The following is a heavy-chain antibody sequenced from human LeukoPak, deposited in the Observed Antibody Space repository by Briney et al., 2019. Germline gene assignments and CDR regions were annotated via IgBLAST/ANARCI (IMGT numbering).Heavy chain of an antibody. Sequence: GGSLRLSCAASGFTFSSYSMNWVRQAPGKGLEWVSYISSSSSTIYYADSVKGRFTISRDNSKNSLYLQMNSLRAEDTAVYYCAREPPVYGDLGIDYWGQGTLVTVSS. CDR1: GFTFSSYS. CDR3: AREPPVYGDLGIDY. CDR2: ISSSSSTI. V-gene: IGHV3-48*01. D-gene: IGHD4-17*01. J-gene: IGHJ4*02.